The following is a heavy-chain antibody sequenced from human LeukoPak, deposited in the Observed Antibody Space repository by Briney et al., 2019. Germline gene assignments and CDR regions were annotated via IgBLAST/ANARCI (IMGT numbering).Heavy chain of an antibody. J-gene: IGHJ6*04. V-gene: IGHV3-49*04. CDR3: TRDGHPSKHVAGTLYYYYGMDV. CDR2: IRSKAYGGTT. CDR1: GFTFGDYA. Sequence: GGSLRLSCTASGFTFGDYAMSWVRRAPGKGLEWVGFIRSKAYGGTTEYAASVKGRFTISRDDSKSIAYLQMNSLKTEDTAVYYCTRDGHPSKHVAGTLYYYYGMDVWGKGTTVTVSS. D-gene: IGHD6-19*01.